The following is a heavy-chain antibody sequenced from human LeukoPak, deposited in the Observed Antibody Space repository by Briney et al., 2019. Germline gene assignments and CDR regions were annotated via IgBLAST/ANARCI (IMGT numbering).Heavy chain of an antibody. CDR3: ARDPGAYDILTGYEYFDY. Sequence: GGSLRLSCAASGFTFSDYYMNWIRQAPGKGLEWVSYISSSGSTIYYADSVKGRFTISRDNAKNSLYLQMNSLRAEDTAVYYCARDPGAYDILTGYEYFDYWGQGTLVTVSS. J-gene: IGHJ4*02. CDR2: ISSSGSTI. CDR1: GFTFSDYY. D-gene: IGHD3-9*01. V-gene: IGHV3-11*01.